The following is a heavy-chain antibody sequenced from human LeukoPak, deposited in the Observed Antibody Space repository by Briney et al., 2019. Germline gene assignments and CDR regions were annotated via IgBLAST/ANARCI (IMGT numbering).Heavy chain of an antibody. CDR1: GFTFSSYW. J-gene: IGHJ3*02. CDR2: IKQDGSEK. D-gene: IGHD5-18*01. CDR3: ARDQELWPSDAFDI. V-gene: IGHV3-7*03. Sequence: GSLRLSCAASGFTFSSYWMSWVRQAPGKGLEWVANIKQDGSEKYYVDSVKGRFTISRDNAKNSLYLQMNSLRAEDTAVYYCARDQELWPSDAFDIWGQGTMVTVSS.